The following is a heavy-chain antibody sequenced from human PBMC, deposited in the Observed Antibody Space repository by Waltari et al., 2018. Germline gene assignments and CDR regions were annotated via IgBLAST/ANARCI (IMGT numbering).Heavy chain of an antibody. CDR1: GGSIRTYY. CDR2: ISSSGRS. J-gene: IGHJ6*02. V-gene: IGHV4-4*07. D-gene: IGHD4-4*01. Sequence: QVQLQESGPGLVKPSETLSLTCTVSGGSIRTYYWSWIRQPAGKGLEWIGRISSSGRSNYNPSLKSRVTISVDTSKNQFSLKLSSVTAADTAVYYCARDGIDYSNYGSSYYYGMDVWGQGTTVTVSS. CDR3: ARDGIDYSNYGSSYYYGMDV.